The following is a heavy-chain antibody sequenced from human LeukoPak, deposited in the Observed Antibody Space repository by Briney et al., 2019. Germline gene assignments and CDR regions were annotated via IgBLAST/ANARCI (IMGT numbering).Heavy chain of an antibody. Sequence: SETLSLTCAVYGGSFSGYYWSWIRQPPGKGLEWIGEINHSGSTNYNPSLKSRVTISVDTSKNQFSLKLSSVTAADTAVYYCARLFSSSWYRGAFDLWGQGTMVTVSS. CDR3: ARLFSSSWYRGAFDL. V-gene: IGHV4-34*01. CDR1: GGSFSGYY. D-gene: IGHD6-13*01. CDR2: INHSGST. J-gene: IGHJ3*01.